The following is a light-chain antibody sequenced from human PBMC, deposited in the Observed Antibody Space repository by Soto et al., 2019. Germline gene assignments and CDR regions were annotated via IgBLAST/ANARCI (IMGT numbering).Light chain of an antibody. CDR3: SSYTSSSSYV. CDR1: SSDVGGYKY. J-gene: IGLJ1*01. V-gene: IGLV2-14*01. Sequence: QSALTQPASVSGSPGQSITISCTGTSSDVGGYKYVSWYQQHPDKAPKLIIYDVTNRPSGISNRFSGSKSGNTASLTISGLQAEDEADYYCSSYTSSSSYVFGTGTKPTVL. CDR2: DVT.